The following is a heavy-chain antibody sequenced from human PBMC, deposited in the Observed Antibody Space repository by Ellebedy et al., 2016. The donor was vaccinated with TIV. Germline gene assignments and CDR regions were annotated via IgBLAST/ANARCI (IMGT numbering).Heavy chain of an antibody. CDR2: IYSSGIT. V-gene: IGHV3-53*01. Sequence: GGSLRLSCAVSGFSVSANYMSWVRQPPGKGLEWVSIIYSSGITYYPDSVKGRFTISRDTSKNTVSLQINSLRAEDTAVYYCSRVDLGLASHSWGRGTLVTVSS. CDR1: GFSVSANY. D-gene: IGHD3/OR15-3a*01. J-gene: IGHJ4*02. CDR3: SRVDLGLASHS.